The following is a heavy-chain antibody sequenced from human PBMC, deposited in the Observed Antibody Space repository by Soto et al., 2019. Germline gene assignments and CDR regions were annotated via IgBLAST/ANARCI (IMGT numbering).Heavy chain of an antibody. V-gene: IGHV3-30*03. CDR2: ISHDGSNK. CDR3: ERGYEYNYGRPDH. D-gene: IGHD5-18*01. Sequence: SLRLSCEASGFTFNMYGMHWVRQAPGKGLEWVAVISHDGSNKYYAGSVKGRFTISRDNSENTLYVQMNSLRGEDTAVYYCERGYEYNYGRPDHWGQGVLVTVSS. J-gene: IGHJ4*02. CDR1: GFTFNMYG.